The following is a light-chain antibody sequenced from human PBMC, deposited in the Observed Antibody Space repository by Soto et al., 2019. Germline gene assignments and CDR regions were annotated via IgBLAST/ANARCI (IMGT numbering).Light chain of an antibody. J-gene: IGKJ1*01. Sequence: EIVMTQSPATLSVSPGERATLSCRASQSVSNNLARYQKKPGQAPRLLIYGASTRATGIPARFSGSGSGTEFTLTCSSLQAEDCACYDCQQYNNGGTCGQGTRVDMK. CDR1: QSVSNN. CDR3: QQYNNGGT. CDR2: GAS. V-gene: IGKV3-15*01.